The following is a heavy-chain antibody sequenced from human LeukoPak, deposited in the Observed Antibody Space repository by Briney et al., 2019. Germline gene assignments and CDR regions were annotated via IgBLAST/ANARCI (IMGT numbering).Heavy chain of an antibody. CDR3: ASFSSSYAGDAFDI. J-gene: IGHJ3*02. CDR1: GGSISSYY. Sequence: PSETLSLTCTVSGGSISSYYWSWIRQPPGKGLEWIGYIYYSGSTNYNLSLKSRVTISVDTSKNQFSLKLSSVTAADTAVYYCASFSSSYAGDAFDIWGQGTMVTVSS. D-gene: IGHD6-13*01. V-gene: IGHV4-59*01. CDR2: IYYSGST.